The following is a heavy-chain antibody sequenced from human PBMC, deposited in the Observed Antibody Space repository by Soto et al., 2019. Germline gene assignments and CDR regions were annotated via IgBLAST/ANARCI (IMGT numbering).Heavy chain of an antibody. CDR3: ARDGSGYDWGFDY. Sequence: GGSLRLSCAASGFTVSSNYMSWVRQAPGKGLEWVSVIYSGGSTYYADSVKGRFTISRDNSKNTLYLQMNSLRAEDTAVYYCARDGSGYDWGFDYWGQGTLVTAPQ. CDR2: IYSGGST. D-gene: IGHD5-12*01. V-gene: IGHV3-66*01. J-gene: IGHJ4*02. CDR1: GFTVSSNY.